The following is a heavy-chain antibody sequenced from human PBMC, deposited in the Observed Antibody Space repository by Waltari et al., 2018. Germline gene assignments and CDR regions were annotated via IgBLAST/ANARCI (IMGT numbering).Heavy chain of an antibody. V-gene: IGHV1-18*01. CDR1: GYSFTTYV. J-gene: IGHJ4*01. Sequence: QIHLVQSGPETQKPGDSVKVSCKTSGYSFTTYVISWVRQAPCQGLEWVGWLSPFSGQTHYAQKFQDRVAMTADTAAATAYMELKSLRSDDTAFYYCATSYSWNGLEYWGHGTLVTVFS. CDR3: ATSYSWNGLEY. CDR2: LSPFSGQT. D-gene: IGHD1-26*01.